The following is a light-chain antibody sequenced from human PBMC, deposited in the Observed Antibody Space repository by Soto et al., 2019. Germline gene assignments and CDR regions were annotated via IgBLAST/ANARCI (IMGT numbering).Light chain of an antibody. CDR1: SGHSRYA. J-gene: IGLJ2*01. CDR3: QTWDTGIVV. CDR2: LNSDGSH. V-gene: IGLV4-69*01. Sequence: QPVLTQSPSASASLGASVRLTCTLSSGHSRYAIAWHQQQPEKGPRYLMKLNSDGSHTKGDGIPDRFSGSSSGDERYLTISSLQSEDEADYYCQTWDTGIVVFGGGTKLTVL.